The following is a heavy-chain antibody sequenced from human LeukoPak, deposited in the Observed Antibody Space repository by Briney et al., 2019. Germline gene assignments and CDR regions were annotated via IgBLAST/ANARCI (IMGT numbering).Heavy chain of an antibody. CDR2: ISSDGTTT. CDR1: GFIFSSSW. CDR3: ARVRGGNTRDLDY. D-gene: IGHD4-23*01. Sequence: PGESLRLSCAASGFIFSSSWMYWVRQAPGKGLVWVAHISSDGTTTVYADSVKGRFTISRDNAKNTVFLQMNSLRAEDTAVYYCARVRGGNTRDLDYWGQGTLVTVSS. J-gene: IGHJ4*02. V-gene: IGHV3-74*01.